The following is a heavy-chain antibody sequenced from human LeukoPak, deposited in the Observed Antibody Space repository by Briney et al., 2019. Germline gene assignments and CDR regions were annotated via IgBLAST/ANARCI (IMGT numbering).Heavy chain of an antibody. CDR3: AQDWCGSHLS. J-gene: IGHJ4*02. CDR1: GFTFATYA. D-gene: IGHD1-26*01. Sequence: PGGSLRLSCAASGFTFATYAMHWVRQAPGKGLEYVSLIFGDGETTHYADSVKGRFTISRDNSKNSLYLQMNNLKTDDTASYYCAQDWCGSHLSWGRGTPVTVSS. V-gene: IGHV3-43*02. CDR2: IFGDGETT.